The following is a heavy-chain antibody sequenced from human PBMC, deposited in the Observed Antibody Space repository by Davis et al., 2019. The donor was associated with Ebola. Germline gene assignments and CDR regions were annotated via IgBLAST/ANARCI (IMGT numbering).Heavy chain of an antibody. J-gene: IGHJ4*02. CDR2: ISGSGGST. CDR1: GFTFSSYG. V-gene: IGHV3-23*01. Sequence: GGSLRLSCAASGFTFSSYGMSWVRQAPGKGLEWVSAISGSGGSTYYADSVKGRFTISRDNSKNTLYLQMNSLRAEDTAVYYCANGGGAGRITMVHFDYWGQGTLVTVSS. CDR3: ANGGGAGRITMVHFDY. D-gene: IGHD3-10*01.